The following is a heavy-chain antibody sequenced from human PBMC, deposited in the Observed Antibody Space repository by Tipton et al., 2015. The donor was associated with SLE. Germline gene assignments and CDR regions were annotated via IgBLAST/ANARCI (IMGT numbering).Heavy chain of an antibody. CDR2: IYHSGST. J-gene: IGHJ4*02. V-gene: IGHV4-38-2*02. CDR3: AREIQDYGGNPLDY. Sequence: TLSLTCNVSGYSISSGYYWGWIRQAPGKGLEWIGSIYHSGSTSYNPSLKSRVTISVYTSKNQFSLKLSSVTAADTAVYYCAREIQDYGGNPLDYWGRGTLVTVSS. D-gene: IGHD4-23*01. CDR1: GYSISSGYY.